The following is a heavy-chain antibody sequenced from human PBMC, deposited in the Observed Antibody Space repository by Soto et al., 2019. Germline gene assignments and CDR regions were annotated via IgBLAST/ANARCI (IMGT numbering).Heavy chain of an antibody. CDR2: INHSGST. V-gene: IGHV4-34*01. CDR3: ARDDYGDYALDY. CDR1: GGSFSGYY. J-gene: IGHJ4*02. D-gene: IGHD4-17*01. Sequence: SETLSLTCAVYGGSFSGYYWSWIRQPPGKGLEWIGEINHSGSTNYNPSLKSRVTISVDTSKNQFSLKLSSVTAADTAVYYCARDDYGDYALDYWGQGTLVTVSS.